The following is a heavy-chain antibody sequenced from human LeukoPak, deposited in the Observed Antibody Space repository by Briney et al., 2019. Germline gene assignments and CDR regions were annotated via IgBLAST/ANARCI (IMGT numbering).Heavy chain of an antibody. CDR1: GFTLDTYA. V-gene: IGHV3-66*02. CDR2: IDTGGNT. Sequence: GESLRLSCAPSGFTLDTYAMTWVRQAPGKGLEWVSCIDTGGNTYYADSVKGRFTISRDNSKNTLYLQMGSLRAEDMAVYYCARTSIAAREADYWGQGTLVTVSS. CDR3: ARTSIAAREADY. D-gene: IGHD6-6*01. J-gene: IGHJ4*02.